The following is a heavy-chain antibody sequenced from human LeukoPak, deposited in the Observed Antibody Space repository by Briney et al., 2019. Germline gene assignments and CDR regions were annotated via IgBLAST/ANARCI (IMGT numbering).Heavy chain of an antibody. D-gene: IGHD3-3*01. V-gene: IGHV4-39*07. CDR3: AREETYYDFWSGCESVATFDY. Sequence: PSETLSLTCTVSGGSISSSSYYWGWIRQPPGKGLEWIGSIYYSGSTYYNPSLKSRVTISVDTSKNQFSLKLSSVTAADTAVYYCAREETYYDFWSGCESVATFDYWGQGTLVTVSS. J-gene: IGHJ4*02. CDR1: GGSISSSSYY. CDR2: IYYSGST.